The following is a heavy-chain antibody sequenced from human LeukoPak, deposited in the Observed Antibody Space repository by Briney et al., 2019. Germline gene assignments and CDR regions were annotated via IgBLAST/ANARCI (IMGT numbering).Heavy chain of an antibody. Sequence: GASVKVSCKASGYTFTSYGISWVRQAPGQGLEWMGRIIPILGIANYAQKFQGRVTITADKSTSTAYMELSSLRSEDTAVYYCAREGITAAADYWGQGTLVTVSS. J-gene: IGHJ4*02. D-gene: IGHD6-13*01. CDR3: AREGITAAADY. V-gene: IGHV1-69*04. CDR2: IIPILGIA. CDR1: GYTFTSYG.